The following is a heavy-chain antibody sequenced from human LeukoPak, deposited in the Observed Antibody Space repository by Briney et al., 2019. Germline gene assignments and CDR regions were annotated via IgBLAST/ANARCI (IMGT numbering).Heavy chain of an antibody. V-gene: IGHV4-34*01. J-gene: IGHJ4*02. Sequence: PSETLSLSCAVSGGSFSGDYWSGVRQPPGKGLEWIGEINHSGSTNYNPSLTSRVTISVDTSKNQFSLKLSSVTAADTAVYYCAVKYYDFWSGYYAAFDYCGQGTLVTAYS. CDR1: GGSFSGDY. CDR2: INHSGST. CDR3: AVKYYDFWSGYYAAFDY. D-gene: IGHD3-3*01.